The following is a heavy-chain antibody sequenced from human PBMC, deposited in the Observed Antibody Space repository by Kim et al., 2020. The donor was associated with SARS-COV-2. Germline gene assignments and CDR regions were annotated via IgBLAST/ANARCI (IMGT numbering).Heavy chain of an antibody. CDR2: ITSDGDTT. J-gene: IGHJ4*02. CDR1: GFTFSSYA. Sequence: GGSLRLSCSVSGFTFSSYAMHWVRQTPVKGLEYVSTITSDGDTTYYTDSVKGRFTISRDNSKNTLYLQMSSLRAEDTSVYYCVKARAGNYFSGGFDYWGQGTLVSVSS. D-gene: IGHD3-10*01. V-gene: IGHV3-64D*08. CDR3: VKARAGNYFSGGFDY.